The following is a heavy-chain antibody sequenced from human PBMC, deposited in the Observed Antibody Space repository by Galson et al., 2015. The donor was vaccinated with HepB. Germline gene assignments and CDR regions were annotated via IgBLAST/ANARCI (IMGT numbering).Heavy chain of an antibody. CDR2: IYTSGST. Sequence: LSLTCTVSGGSISSGSYYWSWIRQPAGKGLEWIGRIYTSGSTNYNPSLKSRVTMSVDTSKNQFSLKLSSVTAADTAVYYCARGEYSSSSGGLYYYYYYMDVWGKGTTVTVSS. V-gene: IGHV4-61*02. J-gene: IGHJ6*03. CDR3: ARGEYSSSSGGLYYYYYYMDV. CDR1: GGSISSGSYY. D-gene: IGHD6-6*01.